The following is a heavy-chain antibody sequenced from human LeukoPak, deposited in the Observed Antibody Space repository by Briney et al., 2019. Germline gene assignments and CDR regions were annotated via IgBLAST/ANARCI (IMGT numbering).Heavy chain of an antibody. V-gene: IGHV1-8*01. CDR1: GYTFTSYD. D-gene: IGHD2-15*01. CDR2: MNPNIGNT. J-gene: IGHJ5*02. CDR3: ARTVPVVVAATRHNWFDP. Sequence: SVTVSCKASGYTFTSYDINWVRLATGQGLEWMGWMNPNIGNTGYAQKYQGRVTMTKNTSIRTAYMELSRLRSEDTAVYYCARTVPVVVAATRHNWFDPWGQGTLVTVSS.